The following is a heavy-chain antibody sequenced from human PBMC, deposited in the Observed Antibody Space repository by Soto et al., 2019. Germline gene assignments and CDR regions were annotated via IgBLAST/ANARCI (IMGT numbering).Heavy chain of an antibody. J-gene: IGHJ3*02. Sequence: GGSLRLSCAASGFTFSSYAMHWVRQAPGKGLEWVAVISYDGSNKYYADSVKGRFTISRDNSKNTLYLQMNSLRAEDTAVYYCARKGPTGRAFDIWGQGTMVTVSS. CDR3: ARKGPTGRAFDI. CDR2: ISYDGSNK. V-gene: IGHV3-30-3*01. CDR1: GFTFSSYA.